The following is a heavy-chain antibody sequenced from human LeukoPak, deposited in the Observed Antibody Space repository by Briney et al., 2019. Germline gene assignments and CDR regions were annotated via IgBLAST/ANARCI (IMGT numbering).Heavy chain of an antibody. CDR3: ARHFLPQYNNDVWRKGPSYPRDLDS. CDR1: GYTFTSYG. CDR2: ISAYNGNT. Sequence: ASVKVSCKASGYTFTSYGISWVRQAPGQGLEWMGWISAYNGNTNYAQKLQGRVTMTTDTSTSTAYMELRSLRSDDTAVYYCARHFLPQYNNDVWRKGPSYPRDLDSWGQGTLVTVSS. J-gene: IGHJ4*02. D-gene: IGHD1-1*01. V-gene: IGHV1-18*01.